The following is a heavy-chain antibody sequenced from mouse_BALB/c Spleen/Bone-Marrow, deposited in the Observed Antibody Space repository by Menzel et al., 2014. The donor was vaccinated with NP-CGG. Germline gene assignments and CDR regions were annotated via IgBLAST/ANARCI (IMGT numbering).Heavy chain of an antibody. D-gene: IGHD2-10*01. CDR1: GFTFSDYY. V-gene: IGHV5-12*02. J-gene: IGHJ3*01. CDR2: ISNGGGST. Sequence: EVMLVESGGGLVQPGGSLKLSCATSGFTFSDYYMYWVRQTPEKRLEWVAYISNGGGSTYYPDTVKGRFTISRDNAKNTLYLRMSRLKSEDTAMYYCASTYYGNPFAYWGQGTLVTVSA. CDR3: ASTYYGNPFAY.